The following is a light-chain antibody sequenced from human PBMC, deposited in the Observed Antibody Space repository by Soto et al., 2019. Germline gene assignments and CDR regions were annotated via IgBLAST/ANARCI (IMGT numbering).Light chain of an antibody. CDR2: KAS. CDR1: QTISSW. V-gene: IGKV1-5*03. J-gene: IGKJ1*01. Sequence: IPMTQSPSTLSGSVGARVTITCRASQTISSWLAWYQQKQGKAPRLLIYKASTLKSGVPSRFSGSGSGTELTITISSLQPDDCETYYCQHYNSYSEAFGQGTKVDIK. CDR3: QHYNSYSEA.